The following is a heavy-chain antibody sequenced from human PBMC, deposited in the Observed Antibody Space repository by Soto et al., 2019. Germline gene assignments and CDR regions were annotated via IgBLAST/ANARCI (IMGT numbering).Heavy chain of an antibody. V-gene: IGHV5-10-1*01. J-gene: IGHJ6*02. CDR2: IDPSDSYT. CDR1: GYSFTSYW. CDR3: ARQGPYSSSSDYYYYGMDV. D-gene: IGHD6-6*01. Sequence: GESLKISCKGSGYSFTSYWISWVRQMPGKGLAWMGRIDPSDSYTNYSPSFQGHVTISADKSISTAYLQWSSLKASDTAMYYCARQGPYSSSSDYYYYGMDVWGQGTTVTVSS.